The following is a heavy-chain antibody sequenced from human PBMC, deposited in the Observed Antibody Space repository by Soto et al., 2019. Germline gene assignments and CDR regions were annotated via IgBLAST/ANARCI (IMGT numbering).Heavy chain of an antibody. Sequence: KTSETLSLTCAVYGGSFSGYSWSWIRQPPGKGLEWIGDINHSGSARYNASLQSRVSISIDTSQKHFSLKLKSMTAADTAVYYCARGHDYDSWGQGALVTVSS. CDR3: ARGHDYDS. CDR2: INHSGSA. D-gene: IGHD1-1*01. CDR1: GGSFSGYS. V-gene: IGHV4-34*01. J-gene: IGHJ5*01.